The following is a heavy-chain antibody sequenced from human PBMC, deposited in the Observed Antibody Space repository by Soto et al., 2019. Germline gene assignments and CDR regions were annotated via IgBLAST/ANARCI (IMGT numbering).Heavy chain of an antibody. D-gene: IGHD3-22*01. Sequence: GGSLRLSCAASGFTFSSYAVSWVRQAPGKWPEWISSISGSGSTIYYADSVKGRFTISRDNSKNTLYLQMSSLRAEDTAVYYCAKVFYYYDSSGHDFFDYWGQRTLVIVS. CDR2: ISGSGSTI. V-gene: IGHV3-23*01. J-gene: IGHJ4*02. CDR1: GFTFSSYA. CDR3: AKVFYYYDSSGHDFFDY.